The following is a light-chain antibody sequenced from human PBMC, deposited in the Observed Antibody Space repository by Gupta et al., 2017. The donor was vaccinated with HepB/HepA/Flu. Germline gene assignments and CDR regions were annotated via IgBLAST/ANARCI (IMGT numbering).Light chain of an antibody. CDR2: SNN. J-gene: IGLJ2*01. CDR3: EAWDGSRNGHVV. Sequence: QSVLTQPPSASGTPGQRVTISCSGSSSTIGSNPVTWYQQVPGTAPKLLIYSNNKRHSGVPDRFSGSKSGASAALAISGLQSEEEAHYYCEAWDGSRNGHVVFGGGTKLTVL. V-gene: IGLV1-44*01. CDR1: SSTIGSNP.